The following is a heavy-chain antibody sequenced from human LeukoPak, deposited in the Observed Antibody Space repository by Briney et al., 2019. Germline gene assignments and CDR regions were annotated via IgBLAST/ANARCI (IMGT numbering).Heavy chain of an antibody. CDR2: MNHSGST. J-gene: IGHJ6*03. Sequence: SETLFLTCAVYGGSFSGYYWSWIRQPPGKGLEWIGEMNHSGSTNYNPSLKSRVTISVDTSKNQFSLKLSSVTAADTAVYYCARRLGRKFGERFYYYHYMDVWGKGTTVTISS. D-gene: IGHD3-10*01. V-gene: IGHV4-34*01. CDR1: GGSFSGYY. CDR3: ARRLGRKFGERFYYYHYMDV.